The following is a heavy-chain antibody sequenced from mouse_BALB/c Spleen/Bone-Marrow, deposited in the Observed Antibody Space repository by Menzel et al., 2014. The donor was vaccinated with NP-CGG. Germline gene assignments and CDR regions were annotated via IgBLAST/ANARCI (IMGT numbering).Heavy chain of an antibody. Sequence: LEESGPELVKPGASVKMSCKASGYTFTSYYIHWVKQRPGQGLEWIGWIYPGDGSTKYNEKFKGKTTLTADKSSSTAYMLLSSLTSEDSAIYFCARGGGMDYWGQGTSATVSS. CDR3: ARGGGMDY. V-gene: IGHV1S56*01. CDR1: GYTFTSYY. CDR2: IYPGDGST. J-gene: IGHJ4*01.